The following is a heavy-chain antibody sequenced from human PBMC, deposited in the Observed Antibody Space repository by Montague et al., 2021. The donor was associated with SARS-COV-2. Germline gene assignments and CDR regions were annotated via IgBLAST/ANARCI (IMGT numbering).Heavy chain of an antibody. CDR2: IFYRGTT. Sequence: SETLSLTCTVSGDSMTYFYWRWIRQTPEKGLQWIGYIFYRGTTKYNPSLESRVTITVDTSKDQFYLKLNSVTAADTAVYYCERGATRTFDYWGQGTRVNVSS. J-gene: IGHJ4*02. CDR1: GDSMTYFY. V-gene: IGHV4-59*01. D-gene: IGHD1-1*01. CDR3: ERGATRTFDY.